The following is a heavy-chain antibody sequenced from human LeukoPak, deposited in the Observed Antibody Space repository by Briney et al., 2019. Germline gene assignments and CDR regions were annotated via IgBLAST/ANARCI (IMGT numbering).Heavy chain of an antibody. CDR1: GYTFTSYA. J-gene: IGHJ6*03. Sequence: GASVKVSCKASGYTFTSYAMHWVRQAPGQGLEWMGWINTNTGNPTYAQGFTGRFVFSLDTSVSTAYLQISSLKAEDTAVYYCARKSVAATPRDIVYQYSYMDVWGKGTTVTISS. CDR2: INTNTGNP. V-gene: IGHV7-4-1*02. CDR3: ARKSVAATPRDIVYQYSYMDV. D-gene: IGHD2-15*01.